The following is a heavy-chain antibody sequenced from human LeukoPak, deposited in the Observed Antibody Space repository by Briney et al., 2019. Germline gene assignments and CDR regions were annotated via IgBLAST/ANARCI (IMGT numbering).Heavy chain of an antibody. D-gene: IGHD3-10*01. V-gene: IGHV4-34*01. CDR2: INHSGST. J-gene: IGHJ4*02. Sequence: SETLSLTCAVYGGSFSGYYWSWIRQPPGKGLEWIGEINHSGSTNYNPSLKSRVTISVDTSKNQFSLKLSSVTAADTAVYYCAGERQFFGESDWGKGTLVTVSS. CDR3: AGERQFFGESD. CDR1: GGSFSGYY.